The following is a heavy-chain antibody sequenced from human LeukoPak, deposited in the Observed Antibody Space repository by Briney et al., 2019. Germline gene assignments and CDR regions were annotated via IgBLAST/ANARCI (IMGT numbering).Heavy chain of an antibody. CDR3: ARADYYDYVWGSYYFDY. V-gene: IGHV3-23*01. D-gene: IGHD3-16*01. J-gene: IGHJ4*02. CDR1: GFTFSSYA. Sequence: GGSLRLSCAASGFTFSSYAMSWVRQAPGKGLEWVSAISGSGGSTYYADSVKGRFTISRDNSKNTLYLQMNSLRAEDTAVYYCARADYYDYVWGSYYFDYWGQGTLVTVSS. CDR2: ISGSGGST.